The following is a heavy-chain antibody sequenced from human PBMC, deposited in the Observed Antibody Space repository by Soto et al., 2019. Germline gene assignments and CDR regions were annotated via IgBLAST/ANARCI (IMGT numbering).Heavy chain of an antibody. CDR1: GRSTSSSY. CDR2: VFYGGT. Sequence: SETLCLTCSVSGRSTSSSYWSWIRQSPDKGLEWLGYVFYGGTDYNPSLGGRVSMSVETSKSQFSLKLTSVTVADTAVYYCASYRAPLSSEAPGSTSLGTLASW. J-gene: IGHJ5*01. D-gene: IGHD2-2*01. V-gene: IGHV4-59*01. CDR3: ASYRAPLSSEAPGSTSLGTLAS.